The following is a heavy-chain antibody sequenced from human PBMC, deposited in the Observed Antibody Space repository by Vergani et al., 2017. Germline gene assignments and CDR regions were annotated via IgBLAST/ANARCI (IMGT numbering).Heavy chain of an antibody. Sequence: EVQLVESGGGLVKPGGSLRLSCAASGFTFSSYSMNWVRQAPGKGLEWVSSISSSSSYIYYADSVKGRFTISRDNAKNSLYLQMNSLRAEDTAVYYCARGAVVVPAAIYYYYYMDGWGKGTTVTVSS. V-gene: IGHV3-21*01. J-gene: IGHJ6*03. CDR2: ISSSSSYI. CDR1: GFTFSSYS. CDR3: ARGAVVVPAAIYYYYYMDG. D-gene: IGHD2-2*01.